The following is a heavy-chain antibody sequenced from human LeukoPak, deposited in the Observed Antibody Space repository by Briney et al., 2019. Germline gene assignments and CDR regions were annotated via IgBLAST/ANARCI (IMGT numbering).Heavy chain of an antibody. CDR1: GGSLSSYY. CDR3: ASTSGSYWSFDI. CDR2: IYTSGST. J-gene: IGHJ3*02. Sequence: SETLSLTCTVSGGSLSSYYWSWIRQPAGKGLEWIGRIYTSGSTNYNPSLKSRVTMSVDTSKNQFSLKLSSVTAADTAVYYCASTSGSYWSFDIWGQGTMVTVSS. D-gene: IGHD1-26*01. V-gene: IGHV4-4*07.